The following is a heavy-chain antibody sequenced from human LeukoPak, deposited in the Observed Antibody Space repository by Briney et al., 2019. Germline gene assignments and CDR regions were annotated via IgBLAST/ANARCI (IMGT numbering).Heavy chain of an antibody. CDR1: GFTFSSEA. CDR3: ASAPLVAALDYYDSSGHY. J-gene: IGHJ4*02. D-gene: IGHD3-22*01. Sequence: QPGGSLRLSCAVSGFTFSSEAMGWVRQLPGGGLEWVSTISPAGGTTYYAESMKGRFTISRDNSKNTLYLQMNSLRAEDTAVYYCASAPLVAALDYYDSSGHYWGQGTLVTVSS. V-gene: IGHV3-23*01. CDR2: ISPAGGTT.